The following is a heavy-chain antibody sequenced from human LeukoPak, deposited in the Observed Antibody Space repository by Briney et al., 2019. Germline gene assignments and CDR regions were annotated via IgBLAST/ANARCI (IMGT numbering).Heavy chain of an antibody. CDR2: ISSSSSYI. CDR1: GFTFSSYS. J-gene: IGHJ4*02. Sequence: PGGSPRLSCAASGFTFSSYSMNWVRQAPGKGLEWVSSISSSSSYIYYADSVKGRFTISRDNAKNSLYLQMNSLRAEDTAVYYCARDHLATIFEDDYWGQGTLVTVSS. CDR3: ARDHLATIFEDDY. V-gene: IGHV3-21*01. D-gene: IGHD5-24*01.